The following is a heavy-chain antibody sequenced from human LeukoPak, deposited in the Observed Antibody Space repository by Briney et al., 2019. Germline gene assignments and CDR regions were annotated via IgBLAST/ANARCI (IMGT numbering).Heavy chain of an antibody. CDR2: IIPIFGTA. D-gene: IGHD5-24*01. J-gene: IGHJ4*02. Sequence: SVKVSCKASGHTFSTYGISWVRQAPGQGLEWMGGIIPIFGTANYAQKFQGRVTITADESTSTAYMELSSLRSEDTAVYYCATTRWLQFRFDYWGQGTLVTVSS. V-gene: IGHV1-69*13. CDR1: GHTFSTYG. CDR3: ATTRWLQFRFDY.